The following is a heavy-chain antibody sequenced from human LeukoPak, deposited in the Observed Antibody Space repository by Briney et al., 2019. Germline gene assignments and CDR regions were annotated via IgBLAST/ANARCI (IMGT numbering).Heavy chain of an antibody. CDR3: AREGVSTAMVTWGSFDY. J-gene: IGHJ4*02. V-gene: IGHV3-74*01. CDR1: GFTFSSYW. CDR2: INSDGSST. D-gene: IGHD5-18*01. Sequence: GGSLRLSCAASGFTFSSYWMHWVRQAPGKGLVWVSRINSDGSSTSYADSVKGRFTISRDNAKNTLYLQMNSLRAEDTTVYYCAREGVSTAMVTWGSFDYWGQGTLVTVSS.